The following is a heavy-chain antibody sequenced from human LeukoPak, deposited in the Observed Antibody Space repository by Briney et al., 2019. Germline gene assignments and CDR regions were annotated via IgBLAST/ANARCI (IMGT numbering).Heavy chain of an antibody. V-gene: IGHV4-4*07. CDR1: GGSIGSYY. CDR2: IYTSGST. J-gene: IGHJ6*03. CDR3: ARDSTSYYYYMDV. D-gene: IGHD2-2*01. Sequence: SETLSLTCTVSGGSIGSYYWSWIRQPAGKGLEWIGRIYTSGSTNYNPSLKSRVTMSVDTSKNQFSLELSSVTAADTAVYYCARDSTSYYYYMDVWGKGTTVTVSS.